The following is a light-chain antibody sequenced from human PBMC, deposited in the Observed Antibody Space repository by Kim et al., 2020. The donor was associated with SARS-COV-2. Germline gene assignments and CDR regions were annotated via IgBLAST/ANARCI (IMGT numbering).Light chain of an antibody. V-gene: IGLV2-14*03. CDR1: SSDVGGYNY. CDR2: DVT. J-gene: IGLJ1*01. CDR3: CSFIGTSTYV. Sequence: QSALTQPASVSGSPGQSITISCTGTSSDVGGYNYVSWYQQHTGEVPKLMIYDVTKRPSGVSNRFSGSKSGNTASLTISGLQTEDEADYYCCSFIGTSTYVFGTGTKDAVL.